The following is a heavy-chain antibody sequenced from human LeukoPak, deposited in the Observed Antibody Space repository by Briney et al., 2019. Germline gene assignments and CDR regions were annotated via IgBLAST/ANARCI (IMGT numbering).Heavy chain of an antibody. Sequence: ESQGRVTITRDTPASTAYMELSSLRSEDMAVYYCARAGEGSYGDYYDYWGQGTLVTVSS. J-gene: IGHJ4*02. CDR3: ARAGEGSYGDYYDY. D-gene: IGHD4-17*01. V-gene: IGHV1-3*02.